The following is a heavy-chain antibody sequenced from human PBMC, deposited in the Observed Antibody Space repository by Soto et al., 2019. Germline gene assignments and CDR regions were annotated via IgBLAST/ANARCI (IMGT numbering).Heavy chain of an antibody. CDR3: AREVRRDGYNFQLSAVAFDY. J-gene: IGHJ4*02. CDR2: TYYRSKWYN. Sequence: SQTLSLTCAISGDSVSSNSAAWNWIRQSPSRGLEWLGRTYYRSKWYNDYAVSVKSRITINPDTSKNQFSLQLNSVTPEDTAVYYCAREVRRDGYNFQLSAVAFDYWGQGTLVTVSS. V-gene: IGHV6-1*01. D-gene: IGHD5-12*01. CDR1: GDSVSSNSAA.